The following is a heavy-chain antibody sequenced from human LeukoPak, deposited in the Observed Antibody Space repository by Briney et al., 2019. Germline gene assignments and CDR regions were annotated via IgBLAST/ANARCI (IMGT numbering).Heavy chain of an antibody. J-gene: IGHJ3*02. Sequence: ASVKVSCKASGYTFTCYYMHWVRQAPGQGLEWMGWINPNSGGTNYAQKFQGRVTMTRDTSISTAYMALSRLRSDDTAVYYCARVFGLWFGELLFEVRAFDIWGQGTMVTVSS. V-gene: IGHV1-2*02. CDR1: GYTFTCYY. CDR3: ARVFGLWFGELLFEVRAFDI. CDR2: INPNSGGT. D-gene: IGHD3-10*01.